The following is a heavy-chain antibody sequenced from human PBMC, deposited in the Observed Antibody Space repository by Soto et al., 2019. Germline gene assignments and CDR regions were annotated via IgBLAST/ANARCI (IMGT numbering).Heavy chain of an antibody. CDR1: GYTFTSYY. J-gene: IGHJ5*02. CDR2: INPSGGST. Sequence: ASVKVSCKASGYTFTSYYMHWVRQAPGQGLEWMGIINPSGGSTSYAQKFQGRVTMTRDTSTSTVYMELSSLRSEDTAVYYCATLHIVVVIAAHGTNWFDPWGQGTLVTVSS. CDR3: ATLHIVVVIAAHGTNWFDP. V-gene: IGHV1-46*03. D-gene: IGHD2-21*01.